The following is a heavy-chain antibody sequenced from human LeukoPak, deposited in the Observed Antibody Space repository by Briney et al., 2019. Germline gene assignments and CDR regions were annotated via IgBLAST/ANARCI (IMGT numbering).Heavy chain of an antibody. V-gene: IGHV1-2*02. CDR1: GYTFTGYY. CDR2: INPNSGGT. J-gene: IGHJ3*02. D-gene: IGHD4-17*01. Sequence: ASVKVSCKASGYTFTGYYMHWVRQAPGQGLEWMGWINPNSGGTNYAQKFQGRVTMTEDTSTDTAYMELSSLRSEDTAVYYCATDWVRFDAFDIWGQGTMVTVSS. CDR3: ATDWVRFDAFDI.